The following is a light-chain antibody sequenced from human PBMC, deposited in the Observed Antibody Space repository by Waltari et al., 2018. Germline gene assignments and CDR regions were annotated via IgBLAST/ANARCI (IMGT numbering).Light chain of an antibody. Sequence: TQSPATLSVSPGERATLSCRASQSVSSNLAWYQQKPGQAPRLLIYGASTRATGIPARFSGSGSGTEFTLTISSMQSEDFAVYYCQQYNNYPYTFGQGTKLEIK. J-gene: IGKJ2*01. CDR3: QQYNNYPYT. V-gene: IGKV3-15*01. CDR1: QSVSSN. CDR2: GAS.